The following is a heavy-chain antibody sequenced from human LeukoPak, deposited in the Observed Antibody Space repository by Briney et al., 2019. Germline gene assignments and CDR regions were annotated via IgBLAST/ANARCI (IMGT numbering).Heavy chain of an antibody. D-gene: IGHD6-13*01. CDR2: VNKSGNT. J-gene: IGHJ5*02. CDR3: ARRPFVAAAGVGNWFDP. Sequence: SETLSLTCTVSGGSISSYYWSWIRQPPGKGLEWIGEVNKSGNTKYNPSLKSRVTVSVDTPKNQFSLKLNSVTAADTAIYYCARRPFVAAAGVGNWFDPWGQGTLVTVSS. CDR1: GGSISSYY. V-gene: IGHV4-34*01.